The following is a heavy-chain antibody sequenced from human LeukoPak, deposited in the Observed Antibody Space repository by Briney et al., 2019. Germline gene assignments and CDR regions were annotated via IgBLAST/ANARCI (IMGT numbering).Heavy chain of an antibody. J-gene: IGHJ4*02. CDR1: GFTISSNY. V-gene: IGHV3-53*01. Sequence: PGGSLRLSCAASGFTISSNYMNWVRQAPGKGLEWVSLIYSGVHTYYADSAKGRFTISRDNSKNTLYLQMNSLRAEDTALYYCARDDGLFDYWGQGTLVTVSS. CDR2: IYSGVHT. CDR3: ARDDGLFDY.